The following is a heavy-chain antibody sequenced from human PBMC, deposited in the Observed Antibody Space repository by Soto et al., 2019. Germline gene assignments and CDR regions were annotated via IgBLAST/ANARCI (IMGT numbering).Heavy chain of an antibody. D-gene: IGHD3-22*01. CDR1: GYTFTSYA. CDR2: INAGNGNT. J-gene: IGHJ5*02. V-gene: IGHV1-3*01. Sequence: ASVKVSCKASGYTFTSYAMHWVRQAPGQRLEWMGWINAGNGNTKYSQKFQGRVTITRDTSASTAYMELSSLRSDDTAVYYCARVAITVITWFDPWGQGTLVTVSS. CDR3: ARVAITVITWFDP.